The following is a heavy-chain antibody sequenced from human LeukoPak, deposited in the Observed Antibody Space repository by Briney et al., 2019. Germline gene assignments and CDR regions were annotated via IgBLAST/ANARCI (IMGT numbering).Heavy chain of an antibody. D-gene: IGHD5-18*01. CDR1: GFTFSNYM. CDR3: AKEERDALIQLWLRPSLYFDY. CDR2: ILEDGSIQ. J-gene: IGHJ4*02. Sequence: PGGSLRLSCAASGFTFSNYMMHWVRQAPGKGLDWVAVILEDGSIQYYADSVKGRFTISRDNSKNTLYLQMNSLRAEDTAVYYCAKEERDALIQLWLRPSLYFDYWGQGTLVTVSS. V-gene: IGHV3-30*04.